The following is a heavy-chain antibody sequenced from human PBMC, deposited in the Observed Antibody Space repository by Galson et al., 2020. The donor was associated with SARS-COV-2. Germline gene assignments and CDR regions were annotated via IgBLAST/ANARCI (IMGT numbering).Heavy chain of an antibody. V-gene: IGHV3-30*04. J-gene: IGHJ4*02. D-gene: IGHD1-26*01. CDR1: GFTFSNYV. CDR3: ARGGEWELPYYFDY. Sequence: GFTFSNYVMHWVRQAPGKGPEWVAVISSDGSNSFYADSLKGRFTISRDNSKSTLYLQMNSLRAEDTAVYYCARGGEWELPYYFDYWGQGTLVTVSS. CDR2: ISSDGSNS.